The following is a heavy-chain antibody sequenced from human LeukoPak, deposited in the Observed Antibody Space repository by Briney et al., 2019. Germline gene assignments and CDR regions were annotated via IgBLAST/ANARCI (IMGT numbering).Heavy chain of an antibody. CDR1: GGSISGYY. Sequence: PSETLSLTCTVSGGSISGYYWNCIRQPAGKGLEWIGRIYTSGSTNYNPSLKSRVTMSVDTPKNQFSLKLSSVTAADTAVYYCARDRMGWGNDAFDIWGQGTMVTVSS. CDR3: ARDRMGWGNDAFDI. CDR2: IYTSGST. J-gene: IGHJ3*02. V-gene: IGHV4-4*07. D-gene: IGHD7-27*01.